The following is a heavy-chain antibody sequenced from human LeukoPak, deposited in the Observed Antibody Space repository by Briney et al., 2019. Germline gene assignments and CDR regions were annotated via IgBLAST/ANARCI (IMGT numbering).Heavy chain of an antibody. CDR2: ITPIFGTA. CDR3: ARVPPPIYDSSGFDY. V-gene: IGHV1-69*13. J-gene: IGHJ4*02. Sequence: SVKVSCKASGGTFSSYAISWVRQAPGQGLEWMGGITPIFGTANYAQKFQGRVTITADESTSTAYMELSSLRSDDTAVYYCARVPPPIYDSSGFDYWGQGTLVTVSS. D-gene: IGHD3-22*01. CDR1: GGTFSSYA.